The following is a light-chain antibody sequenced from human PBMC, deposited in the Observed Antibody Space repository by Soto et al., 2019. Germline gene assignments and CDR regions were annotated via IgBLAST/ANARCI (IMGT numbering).Light chain of an antibody. V-gene: IGKV3-20*01. CDR1: QSVSSSY. J-gene: IGKJ1*01. CDR3: QQYGSSPWT. Sequence: EIVLTQSPGTLSLSPGETATLSCRASQSVSSSYLAWYQQKPGQAPRLXIYGASSRATGIPDRFSGSGSGTDFTLTISRLEPEDFAVYYCQQYGSSPWTFGQGTKVDIK. CDR2: GAS.